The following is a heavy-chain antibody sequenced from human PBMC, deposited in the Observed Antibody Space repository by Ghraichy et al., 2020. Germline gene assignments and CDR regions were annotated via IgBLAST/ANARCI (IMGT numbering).Heavy chain of an antibody. CDR3: ARGRGYNSSPIYYFYYYRDV. J-gene: IGHJ6*03. CDR2: ISSSSIYI. CDR1: GFTFNNSN. Sequence: GGSLRLSCAASGFTFNNSNMHWVRQAPGKGLEWVSSISSSSIYIYYADSVKGRFTISRDNAKSSLYRQMNSLRAEATAVYYCARGRGYNSSPIYYFYYYRDVWGRGSTVTVCS. D-gene: IGHD5-18*01. V-gene: IGHV3-21*01.